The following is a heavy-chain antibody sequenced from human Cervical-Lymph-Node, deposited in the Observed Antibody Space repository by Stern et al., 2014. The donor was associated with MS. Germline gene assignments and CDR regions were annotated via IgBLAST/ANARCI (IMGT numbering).Heavy chain of an antibody. V-gene: IGHV3-23*04. CDR3: AKGIRVTGAGYGMDV. D-gene: IGHD6-19*01. CDR2: ISGSGGNT. J-gene: IGHJ6*02. Sequence: EDQLVESGGGLVQPGGSLRLSCAASGFTFSDYAMTWVRQAPGKGLEWISAISGSGGNTFYADSVKGRLTISRDNSKNILFLQMNSLRAEDTALYYCAKGIRVTGAGYGMDVWGQGTTVTVSS. CDR1: GFTFSDYA.